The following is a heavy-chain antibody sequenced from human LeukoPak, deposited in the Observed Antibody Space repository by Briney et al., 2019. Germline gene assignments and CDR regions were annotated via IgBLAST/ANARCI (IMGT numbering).Heavy chain of an antibody. CDR3: ARGSGSGSPGAFDI. CDR1: GYTFTGYY. D-gene: IGHD3-10*01. CDR2: INPNSGGT. J-gene: IGHJ3*02. V-gene: IGHV1-2*02. Sequence: ASVKVSCKASGYTFTGYYMHWVRRAPGQGLEWMGWINPNSGGTNYAQKFQGRVTMTRDTSISTAYMELSRLRSDDTAVYYCARGSGSGSPGAFDIWGQGTMVTVSS.